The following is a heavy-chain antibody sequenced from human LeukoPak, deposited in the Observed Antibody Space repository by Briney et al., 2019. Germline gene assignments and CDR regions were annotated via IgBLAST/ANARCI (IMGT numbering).Heavy chain of an antibody. J-gene: IGHJ6*02. CDR1: GYTLTELS. CDR3: ARPGGRIVGAHYYYYGMDV. CDR2: FDPEDGET. D-gene: IGHD1-26*01. V-gene: IGHV1-24*01. Sequence: ASVKVSCKVSGYTLTELSMHWVRQAPGKGLEWMGGFDPEDGETIYAQKFQGRVTMTRNTSISTAYMELSSLRSEDTAVYYCARPGGRIVGAHYYYYGMDVWGQGTTVTVSS.